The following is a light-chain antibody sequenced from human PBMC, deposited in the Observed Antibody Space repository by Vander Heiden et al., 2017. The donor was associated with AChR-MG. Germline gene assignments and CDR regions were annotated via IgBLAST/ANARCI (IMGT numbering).Light chain of an antibody. CDR3: QVWDNSGDHVV. J-gene: IGLJ2*01. CDR1: NIGNKG. CDR2: YDS. V-gene: IGLV3-21*04. Sequence: SYVLTQPPSVSVAPGKTARITCGGNNIGNKGVHWYQQRPGQAPVLVISYDSDRPSVIPERFSGSNSGNTATLTISRVEAGDGADYYCQVWDNSGDHVVFGGGTKLTVL.